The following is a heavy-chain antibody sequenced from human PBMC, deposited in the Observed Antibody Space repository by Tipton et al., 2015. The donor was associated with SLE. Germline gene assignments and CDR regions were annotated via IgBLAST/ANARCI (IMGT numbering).Heavy chain of an antibody. J-gene: IGHJ6*03. CDR2: IYHGGST. D-gene: IGHD5-12*01. Sequence: LRLSCTVSGYSISSGYYWGWIRQPPGKGLEWIGSIYHGGSTYYYPSLKSRVTISVDTSKNQFSLKLSSVTAADAAVYYCVREVATELDYYYYMDVWGKGTTVTVSS. CDR1: GYSISSGYY. V-gene: IGHV4-38-2*02. CDR3: VREVATELDYYYYMDV.